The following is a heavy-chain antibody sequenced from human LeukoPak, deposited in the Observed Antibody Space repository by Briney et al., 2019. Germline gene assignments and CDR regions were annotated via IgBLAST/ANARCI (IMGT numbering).Heavy chain of an antibody. CDR1: GFTFSSYE. D-gene: IGHD5-18*01. J-gene: IGHJ4*02. Sequence: SGGSLRLSCAASGFTFSSYEMNWVRQAPGKGLEWVSYISSSGSTIYYADSVKGRFTISRDNAKNSLYLQMNSLRAEDTAVYYCAGGFLNVDTAMVDYWGQGTLVTVSS. V-gene: IGHV3-48*03. CDR2: ISSSGSTI. CDR3: AGGFLNVDTAMVDY.